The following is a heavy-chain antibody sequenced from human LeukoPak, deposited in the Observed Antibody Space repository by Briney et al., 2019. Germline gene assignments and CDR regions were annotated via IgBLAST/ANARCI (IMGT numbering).Heavy chain of an antibody. CDR3: ARAPYNWNDATIYFDY. CDR2: IYHSGST. Sequence: PSETLSLTCTVSGGSISSGGYYWSWIRQPPGKGLEWIGYIYHSGSTYYNPSLKSRVTISVDRSKNQFSLKLSSVTAADTAVYYCARAPYNWNDATIYFDYWGQGTLVTVSS. V-gene: IGHV4-30-2*01. CDR1: GGSISSGGYY. D-gene: IGHD1-1*01. J-gene: IGHJ4*02.